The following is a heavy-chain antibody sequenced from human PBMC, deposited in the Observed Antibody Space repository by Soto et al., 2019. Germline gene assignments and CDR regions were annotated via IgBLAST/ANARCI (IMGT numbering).Heavy chain of an antibody. CDR3: ARAQFSDILTADDYGMDV. V-gene: IGHV1-69*15. J-gene: IGHJ6*02. D-gene: IGHD3-9*01. CDR2: IIPMFSTP. Sequence: VKVSCKASGGNFRSEAISWVRQAPGHGLEWMGRIIPMFSTPHYAQKFQGGVTIIADESTTTVNMEMRGLTYEDTAVYYCARAQFSDILTADDYGMDVWGQGTSVTVSS. CDR1: GGNFRSEA.